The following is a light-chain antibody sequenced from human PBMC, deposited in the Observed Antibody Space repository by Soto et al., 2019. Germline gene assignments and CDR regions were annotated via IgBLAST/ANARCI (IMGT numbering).Light chain of an antibody. CDR3: QQYDSSPYT. V-gene: IGKV3-20*01. Sequence: EIVLTQSPGTLSLSPGERATLSCRASQSVSSSYLAWYQQKSGQAPRLLIYGASSRATGIPDRFSGRGSGTDFTLTVSRLEPEDFAVYYCQQYDSSPYTFGQGTKVDI. CDR1: QSVSSSY. CDR2: GAS. J-gene: IGKJ2*01.